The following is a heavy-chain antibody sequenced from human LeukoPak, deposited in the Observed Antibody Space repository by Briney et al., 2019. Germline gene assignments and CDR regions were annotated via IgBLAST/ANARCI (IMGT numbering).Heavy chain of an antibody. CDR2: INPNGGST. J-gene: IGHJ4*02. CDR1: GYTFTTFY. D-gene: IGHD1-26*01. CDR3: ARDLIVGATFDF. Sequence: GASAKVSCKASGYTFTTFYIHWVRQAPGQGLEWMGMINPNGGSTTYSQKFQVRVSMTRDTSTSTVYMELSSLRSEDTAVYYCARDLIVGATFDFWGQGTLVTVSS. V-gene: IGHV1-46*01.